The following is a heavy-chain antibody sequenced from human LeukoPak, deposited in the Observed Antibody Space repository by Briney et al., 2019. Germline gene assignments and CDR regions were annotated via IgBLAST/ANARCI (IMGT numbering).Heavy chain of an antibody. CDR1: GFTFSSYA. J-gene: IGHJ4*02. CDR2: ISGSGGST. D-gene: IGHD3-3*01. Sequence: GGSLRLPCAASGFTFSSYAMSWVRQAPGKGLEWASAISGSGGSTYYADSVKGRFTISRDNSKNTLYLQMNSLRAEDTAVYYCAKHGYYDFWTGGFDYWGQGTLVTVSS. V-gene: IGHV3-23*01. CDR3: AKHGYYDFWTGGFDY.